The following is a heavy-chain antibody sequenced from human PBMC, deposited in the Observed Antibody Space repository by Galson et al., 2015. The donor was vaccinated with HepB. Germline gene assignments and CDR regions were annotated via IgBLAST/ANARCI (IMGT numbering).Heavy chain of an antibody. Sequence: SETLSLTCSVSGGSIIGYYWGWIRQPPGRGLEWIGYIYSSGSTTYNPSLNSRVTISVDTSKNQFSLNLSSVTAADTAVYYCARQNEGVDYNLDYWGQGTLVTVSS. V-gene: IGHV4-59*01. CDR1: GGSIIGYY. J-gene: IGHJ4*02. CDR3: ARQNEGVDYNLDY. D-gene: IGHD5-24*01. CDR2: IYSSGST.